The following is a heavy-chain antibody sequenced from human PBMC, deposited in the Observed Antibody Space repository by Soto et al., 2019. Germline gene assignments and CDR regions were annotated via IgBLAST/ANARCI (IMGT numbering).Heavy chain of an antibody. J-gene: IGHJ4*02. D-gene: IGHD2-2*01. CDR2: IYSGGST. V-gene: IGHV3-53*04. CDR3: ARPPFLPPVFDY. Sequence: EVQLVESGGGLVQPGGSLRLSCAASGFTVSSNYMSWVRQAPGKGLEWVSGIYSGGSTYYADSVKSRFTISRHKTKHTLYLKMNSLRGEDTAVYYFARPPFLPPVFDYWGQGTLVTVSS. CDR1: GFTVSSNY.